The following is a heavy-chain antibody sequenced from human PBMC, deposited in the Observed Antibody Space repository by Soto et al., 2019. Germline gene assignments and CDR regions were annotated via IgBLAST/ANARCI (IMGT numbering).Heavy chain of an antibody. Sequence: EVQLAESGGGLVKPGGSLRLSCVGSGFTFSTYSMNWVRQAPGKGLEWIAFISSSGSTITYADSVKGRVTVSRENAKNSVYQQMNRLIDEDTALYSGAKHPLIRVVDNWFAPWGQGTQVTVSA. J-gene: IGHJ5*02. D-gene: IGHD5-12*01. CDR2: ISSSGSTI. CDR1: GFTFSTYS. CDR3: AKHPLIRVVDNWFAP. V-gene: IGHV3-48*02.